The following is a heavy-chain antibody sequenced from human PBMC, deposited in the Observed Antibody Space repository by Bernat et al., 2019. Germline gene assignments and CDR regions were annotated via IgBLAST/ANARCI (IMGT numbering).Heavy chain of an antibody. CDR3: ARDSFQLVYTPYYFDY. CDR2: ISYDGSNK. V-gene: IGHV3-30-3*01. CDR1: GFTFSSYA. Sequence: QVQLVESGGGVVQPGRSLRLSCSASGFTFSSYAMHWVRQAPGKGLEWVAVISYDGSNKYYADSVKGRFTISRDNSKNTLYLQMNSLRAEDTAVYCCARDSFQLVYTPYYFDYWGQGTLVTVSS. J-gene: IGHJ4*02. D-gene: IGHD6-13*01.